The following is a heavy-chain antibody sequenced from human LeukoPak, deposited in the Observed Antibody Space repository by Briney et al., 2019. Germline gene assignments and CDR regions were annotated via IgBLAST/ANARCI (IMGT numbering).Heavy chain of an antibody. Sequence: GGSLRLSCAASGFTFSSYAMSWVRQAPGKGLEWVSAISGSGGSTYYADSVKGRFTISRDNAKNSLYLQMNSLRAEDTALYYCAKDIKAAAGMRAFDIWGQGTMVTVSS. CDR1: GFTFSSYA. D-gene: IGHD6-13*01. J-gene: IGHJ3*02. CDR3: AKDIKAAAGMRAFDI. V-gene: IGHV3-23*01. CDR2: ISGSGGST.